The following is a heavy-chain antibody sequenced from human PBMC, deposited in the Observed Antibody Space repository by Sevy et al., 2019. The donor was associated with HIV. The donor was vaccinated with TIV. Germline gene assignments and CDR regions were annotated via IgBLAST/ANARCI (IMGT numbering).Heavy chain of an antibody. Sequence: GGSLRLSCTASGFDFANAWMNWVRQAPGKGLEWVGHIKSITDGGAADYAGPVKGRFTISRHDSKNTLYLHMNSLKAEDTAVYYCSTDDLISYWGRGTLVTVSS. CDR3: STDDLISY. CDR2: IKSITDGGAA. CDR1: GFDFANAW. V-gene: IGHV3-15*07. J-gene: IGHJ4*02.